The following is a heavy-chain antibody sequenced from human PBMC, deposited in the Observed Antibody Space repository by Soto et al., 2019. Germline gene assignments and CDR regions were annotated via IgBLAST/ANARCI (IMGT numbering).Heavy chain of an antibody. V-gene: IGHV4-59*01. Sequence: PSEMLSLTCTVSGASITQYYWSWVRQSPGKGLEWIVSVSSTGSTVYNPSLTSRVTVSLDTSKNQFSLTLNSVTAADTAVYYCARGGGVYYFDYWGQGTLVTVSS. CDR1: GASITQYY. CDR3: ARGGGVYYFDY. D-gene: IGHD2-8*02. J-gene: IGHJ4*02. CDR2: VSSTGST.